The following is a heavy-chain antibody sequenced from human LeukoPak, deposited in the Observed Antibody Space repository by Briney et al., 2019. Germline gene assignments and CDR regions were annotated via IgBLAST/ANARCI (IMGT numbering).Heavy chain of an antibody. V-gene: IGHV3-74*01. Sequence: PGGSLRLSCAASGFTFSSYSMHWVRHAPGKGLVWVSRINSDGSSTSYADSVKGRFTISRDNAKNTLYLQMNSLRAEDTAVYYCARFYCSSTSCLEDYWGQGTLVTVSS. CDR1: GFTFSSYS. CDR2: INSDGSST. J-gene: IGHJ4*02. D-gene: IGHD2-2*01. CDR3: ARFYCSSTSCLEDY.